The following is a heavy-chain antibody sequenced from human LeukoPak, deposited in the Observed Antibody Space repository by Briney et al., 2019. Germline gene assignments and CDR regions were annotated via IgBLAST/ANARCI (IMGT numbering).Heavy chain of an antibody. CDR1: GGSISSYY. J-gene: IGHJ4*02. CDR2: IYYSGST. D-gene: IGHD5-12*01. CDR3: ARVHIADFDY. V-gene: IGHV4-59*01. Sequence: PSETLSLTCTVSGGSISSYYWSWIRQPPGKGLEWIGYIYYSGSTNYNPSLKSRVTISVDTSKNQFSPKLSSVTAADTAVYYCARVHIADFDYWGQGTLVTVSS.